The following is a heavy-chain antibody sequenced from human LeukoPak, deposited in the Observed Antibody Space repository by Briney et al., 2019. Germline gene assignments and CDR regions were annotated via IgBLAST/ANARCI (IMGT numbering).Heavy chain of an antibody. CDR3: VKVGGSGYYPDI. V-gene: IGHV3-53*01. CDR2: IYSGGST. CDR1: GFTVSSNY. J-gene: IGHJ3*02. Sequence: GGSLRLSCAASGFTVSSNYMSWVRQAPGKGLEWVSVIYSGGSTYSADSVKGRFTISRDNSKNTLSVQMNSLRAEDTALYYCVKVGGSGYYPDIWGQGTMVTVSS. D-gene: IGHD3-22*01.